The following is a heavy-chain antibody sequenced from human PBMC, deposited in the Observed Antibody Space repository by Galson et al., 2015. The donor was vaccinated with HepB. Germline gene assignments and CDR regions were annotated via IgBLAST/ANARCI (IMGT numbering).Heavy chain of an antibody. CDR3: ARRCPTNGVCYRDFDY. D-gene: IGHD2-8*01. J-gene: IGHJ4*02. CDR2: INPNSGGT. Sequence: SVKVSCKASGYTFTGYYMHWVRQAPGQGLEWMGWINPNSGGTNYAQKFQGRATMTRDTSISTAYMELSRLRSDDTAVYYCARRCPTNGVCYRDFDYWGQGTLVTVSS. CDR1: GYTFTGYY. V-gene: IGHV1-2*02.